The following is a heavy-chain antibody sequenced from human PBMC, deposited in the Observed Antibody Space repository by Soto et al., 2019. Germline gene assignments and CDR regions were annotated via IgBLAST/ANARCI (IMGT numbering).Heavy chain of an antibody. CDR1: GFTFSAYA. D-gene: IGHD2-15*01. Sequence: GGSLRLSCAASGFTFSAYAMTWVRQAPGKGLEWVSTIPSSSTTSYYADSVKGRFTISRDNSKKTLFLQMNSLRAEDTALYYCANDADGSGGSCCPCPPCYYYMDVWGKGTTVTVSS. J-gene: IGHJ6*03. V-gene: IGHV3-23*01. CDR3: ANDADGSGGSCCPCPPCYYYMDV. CDR2: IPSSSTTS.